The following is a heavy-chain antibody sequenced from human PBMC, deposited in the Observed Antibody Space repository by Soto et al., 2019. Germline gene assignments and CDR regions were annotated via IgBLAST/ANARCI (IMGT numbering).Heavy chain of an antibody. V-gene: IGHV4-39*07. J-gene: IGHJ4*02. CDR2: IYYGVNT. CDR3: AREPLAEDWNYDGSWPLDY. D-gene: IGHD1-7*01. CDR1: GGSISSSSYS. Sequence: SETLSLTCIVSGGSISSSSYSWAWIRQPPGKGLEWIGTIYYGVNTYYNPSLKSRVTISVDKSKNQFSLKLSSVTAADTAVYYCAREPLAEDWNYDGSWPLDYWGQGTLVTVSS.